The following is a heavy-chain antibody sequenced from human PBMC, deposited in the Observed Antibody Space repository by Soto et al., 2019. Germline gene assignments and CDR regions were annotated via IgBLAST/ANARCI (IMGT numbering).Heavy chain of an antibody. CDR3: ARDGHRDSSSWTRTNYYYYGMDV. D-gene: IGHD6-13*01. Sequence: QVQLVQSGAEVKKPGASVKVSCKASGYTFTSYGISWVREAPGQGLEWMGWISAYNGNTNYAQKLQGRVTMTTDTSTSTAYMELRSLRSDDTAVYYCARDGHRDSSSWTRTNYYYYGMDVWGQGTTVTVSS. J-gene: IGHJ6*02. CDR2: ISAYNGNT. V-gene: IGHV1-18*01. CDR1: GYTFTSYG.